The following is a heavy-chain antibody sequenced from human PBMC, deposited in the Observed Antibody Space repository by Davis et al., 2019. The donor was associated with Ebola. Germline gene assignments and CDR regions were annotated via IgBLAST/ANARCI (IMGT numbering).Heavy chain of an antibody. Sequence: SETLSLTCTVSGGSVSSGSYYWSWIRQPPGKGLEWIGEINHSGSTNYNPSLKSRVTISVDTSKNQFSLKLNSVTAADTAVYYCASTIFGVVNPPYYFDYWGQGTPVAVSS. CDR2: INHSGST. V-gene: IGHV4-61*01. CDR3: ASTIFGVVNPPYYFDY. J-gene: IGHJ4*02. D-gene: IGHD3-3*01. CDR1: GGSVSSGSYY.